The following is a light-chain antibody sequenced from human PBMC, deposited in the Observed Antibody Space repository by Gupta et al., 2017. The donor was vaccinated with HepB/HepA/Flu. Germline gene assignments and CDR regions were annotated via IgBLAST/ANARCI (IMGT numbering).Light chain of an antibody. CDR1: HYIYKY. Sequence: DIQMTQSPSSLSASVGDRVTISCQASHYIYKYLNWYQQRPGKGPDLLIYDASNLETGVPSRFSGSGSGTDFTLTISSLQPEDFATYYCQQDNYLPYTFGQGTQMEI. J-gene: IGKJ2*01. V-gene: IGKV1-33*01. CDR2: DAS. CDR3: QQDNYLPYT.